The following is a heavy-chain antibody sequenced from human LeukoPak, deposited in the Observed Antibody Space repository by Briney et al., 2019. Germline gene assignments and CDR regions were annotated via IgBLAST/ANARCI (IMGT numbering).Heavy chain of an antibody. CDR2: IYYSGST. Sequence: PSETLSLTCTVSGGSISSGGYYCSWIRQHPGKGQEWIGYIYYSGSTYYNPSLKSRVTISVDTSKNQFSLKLSSVTAADTAVYYCARERDYYDSSGQAPYYYGMDVWGQGTTVTVSS. D-gene: IGHD3-22*01. J-gene: IGHJ6*02. CDR1: GGSISSGGYY. CDR3: ARERDYYDSSGQAPYYYGMDV. V-gene: IGHV4-31*03.